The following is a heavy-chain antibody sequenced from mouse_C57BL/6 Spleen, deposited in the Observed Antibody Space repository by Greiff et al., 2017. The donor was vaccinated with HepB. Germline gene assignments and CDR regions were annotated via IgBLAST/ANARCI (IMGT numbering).Heavy chain of an antibody. CDR1: GYTFTSYW. V-gene: IGHV1-50*01. CDR2: IDPSDSYT. CDR3: ARSRDGYYPYAMDY. J-gene: IGHJ4*01. Sequence: QVQLKQPGAELVKPGASVKLSCKASGYTFTSYWMQWVKQRPGQGLEWIGEIDPSDSYTNYNQKFKGKATLTVDTSSSTAYMQLSSLTSEDSAVYYGARSRDGYYPYAMDYWGQGTSVTVSS. D-gene: IGHD2-3*01.